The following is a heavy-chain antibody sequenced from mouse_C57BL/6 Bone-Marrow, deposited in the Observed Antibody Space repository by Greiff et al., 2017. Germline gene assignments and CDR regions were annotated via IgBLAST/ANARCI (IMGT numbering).Heavy chain of an antibody. D-gene: IGHD2-2*01. Sequence: VKLQESRAELVRPGTSVKMSCKASGYTFTNYWIGWAKQRPGHGLEWIGDIYPGGGYTNYNEKFKGKATLTADKSSSTAYMQFSSLTSEDSAIYYCARWLPHWYFDVWGTGTTVTVSS. CDR2: IYPGGGYT. V-gene: IGHV1-63*01. CDR1: GYTFTNYW. J-gene: IGHJ1*03. CDR3: ARWLPHWYFDV.